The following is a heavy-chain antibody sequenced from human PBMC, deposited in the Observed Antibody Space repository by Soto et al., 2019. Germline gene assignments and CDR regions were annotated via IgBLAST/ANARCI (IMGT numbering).Heavy chain of an antibody. V-gene: IGHV3-9*01. CDR2: ISWNSGTI. Sequence: EVQLVESGGGLVQPGRSLRLSCAASGFTFDDYAMHWIRQAPGKGLEWVSGISWNSGTIVYADSVKGRFTISRDNAKNSLYLQMNSLRGEDTDLYYCAKDMRGGSSSSRYYYGLDVWGQGTTVTVSS. CDR3: AKDMRGGSSSSRYYYGLDV. J-gene: IGHJ6*02. D-gene: IGHD6-13*01. CDR1: GFTFDDYA.